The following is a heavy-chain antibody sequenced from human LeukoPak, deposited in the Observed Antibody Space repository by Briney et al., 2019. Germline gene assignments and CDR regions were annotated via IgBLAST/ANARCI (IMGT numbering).Heavy chain of an antibody. CDR1: GDSISSSNW. D-gene: IGHD6-13*01. Sequence: KSSETLSLTCAISGDSISSSNWWSWVRQPPGKGLEWIAEIYHNGNINYNPSLKSRVTISVDKSKSQISLWLTSVTAADTAVYYCARDPVAAAGTAFDYWGRGTLVTISA. CDR2: IYHNGNI. V-gene: IGHV4-4*02. J-gene: IGHJ4*02. CDR3: ARDPVAAAGTAFDY.